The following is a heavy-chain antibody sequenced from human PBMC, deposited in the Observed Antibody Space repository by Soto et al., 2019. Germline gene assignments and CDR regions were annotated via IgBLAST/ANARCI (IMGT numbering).Heavy chain of an antibody. Sequence: SETLSLTCAVYGGSFSGYYWSWIRQPPGKGLEWIGEINHSGSTNYNPSLKSRVTISVDTSKNQFSLKLSSVTAADTAVYYCAREFIVVVVATSYFDYWGQGTLVTVSS. CDR2: INHSGST. CDR1: GGSFSGYY. J-gene: IGHJ4*02. V-gene: IGHV4-34*01. CDR3: AREFIVVVVATSYFDY. D-gene: IGHD2-15*01.